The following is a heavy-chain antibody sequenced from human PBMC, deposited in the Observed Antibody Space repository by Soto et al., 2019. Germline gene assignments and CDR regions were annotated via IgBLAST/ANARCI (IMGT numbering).Heavy chain of an antibody. CDR3: ARGVSEGVDY. J-gene: IGHJ4*02. CDR2: MEPRTGQT. D-gene: IGHD1-26*01. CDR1: GYSFTSLD. V-gene: IGHV1-8*01. Sequence: QVQLVQSGAEVMEPGASVKVSCKASGYSFTSLDINWVRQTAGQGLEWMGWMEPRTGQTGYAQEFQGRVPMTRDPYVNTGYMDLTTLTPDDTAVYYWARGVSEGVDYWGKGTHVIFSS.